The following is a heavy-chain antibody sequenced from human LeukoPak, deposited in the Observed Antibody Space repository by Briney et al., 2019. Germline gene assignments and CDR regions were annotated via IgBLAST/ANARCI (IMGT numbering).Heavy chain of an antibody. CDR2: ISGSGGST. V-gene: IGHV3-23*01. J-gene: IGHJ4*02. CDR1: GFTFSSYA. D-gene: IGHD2-15*01. CDR3: AKDCSGGSCYSR. Sequence: PGGTLTLSCAASGFTFSSYAMRWVRQAPGKGLEWVSAISGSGGSTYYADSVKGRFTISRENSKNTLYLQMNSLRAEDTAVYYCAKDCSGGSCYSRWGQGTLVTVSS.